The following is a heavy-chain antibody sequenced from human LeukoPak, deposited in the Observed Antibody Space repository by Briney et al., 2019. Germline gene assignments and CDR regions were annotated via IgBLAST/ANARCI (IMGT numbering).Heavy chain of an antibody. CDR2: FDPEDGET. CDR3: ARGGRGYSYGRELDY. CDR1: GYTLTELS. J-gene: IGHJ4*02. D-gene: IGHD5-18*01. V-gene: IGHV1-24*01. Sequence: ASVKVSCKVSGYTLTELSMHWVRQAPGKGLEWMGGFDPEDGETIYAQKVQGRVTMTTDTSTSTVYMELRSLRSDDTAVYYCARGGRGYSYGRELDYWGQGTLVTVSS.